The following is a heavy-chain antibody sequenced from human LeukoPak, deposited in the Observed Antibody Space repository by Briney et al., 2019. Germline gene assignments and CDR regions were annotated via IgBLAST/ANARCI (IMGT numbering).Heavy chain of an antibody. CDR1: GGPISSYY. Sequence: SETLSLTCTVSGGPISSYYWSWIRQPAGKGLEWIGRIYTSGSTNYNPSLKSRVTISVDKSKDQIALKLSSVTAADTAVYYCARGLGSSWYPFDAFDIWGQGTMVTVSS. CDR3: ARGLGSSWYPFDAFDI. J-gene: IGHJ3*02. V-gene: IGHV4-4*07. D-gene: IGHD6-13*01. CDR2: IYTSGST.